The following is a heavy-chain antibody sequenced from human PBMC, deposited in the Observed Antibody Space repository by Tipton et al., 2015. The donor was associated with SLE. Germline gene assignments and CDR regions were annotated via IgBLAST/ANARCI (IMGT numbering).Heavy chain of an antibody. Sequence: SLRLSCAASGFTFSNAWMSWVRQAPGKGLEWVGRIKSKTDGGTTDYAAPVKGRFTISRDDSKNTLYLQMNSLKTEDTAVYYCTTDDSHFSSGYVGYWGQGTLVTVSS. CDR2: IKSKTDGGTT. V-gene: IGHV3-15*01. CDR1: GFTFSNAW. J-gene: IGHJ4*02. CDR3: TTDDSHFSSGYVGY. D-gene: IGHD6-13*01.